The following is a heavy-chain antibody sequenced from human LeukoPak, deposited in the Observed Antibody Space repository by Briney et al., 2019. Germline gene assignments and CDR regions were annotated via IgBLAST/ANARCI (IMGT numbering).Heavy chain of an antibody. CDR1: GGSFSGYY. D-gene: IGHD4-17*01. CDR3: ARADYGVLSADY. J-gene: IGHJ4*02. Sequence: SETLSLTCAVYGGSFSGYYCSWIRQPPGKGLEWIGEINHSGSTNYNPSLKSRVTISVDTSKNQFSLKLSSVTAADTAVYYCARADYGVLSADYWGQGTLVTVSS. CDR2: INHSGST. V-gene: IGHV4-34*01.